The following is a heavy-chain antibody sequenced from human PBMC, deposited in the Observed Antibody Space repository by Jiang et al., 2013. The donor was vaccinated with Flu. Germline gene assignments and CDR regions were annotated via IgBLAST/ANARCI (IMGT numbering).Heavy chain of an antibody. CDR2: ISYEGSNK. D-gene: IGHD3-10*01. J-gene: IGHJ3*02. CDR1: GFTFSNYA. CDR3: ARGLVRSGTRIEPDAFDI. Sequence: VQLVESGGGVVQPERSLRLSCSASGFTFSNYAMHWVRQAPGKGLDWVALISYEGSNKFYADSVKGRFIISRDNSKNTLYLQMNSLRAEDTAVYFCARGLVRSGTRIEPDAFDIWGQGTMVTVSS. V-gene: IGHV3-30-3*01.